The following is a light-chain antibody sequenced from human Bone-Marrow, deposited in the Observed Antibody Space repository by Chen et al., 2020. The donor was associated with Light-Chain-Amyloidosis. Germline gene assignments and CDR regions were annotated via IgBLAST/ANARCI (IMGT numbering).Light chain of an antibody. CDR1: DLPTKY. J-gene: IGLJ2*01. V-gene: IGLV3-25*03. CDR2: RDT. Sequence: SYELTQPPSVSVSQGQTAWITCSGDDLPTKYAYCYQQKPGQAPVLVIHRDTERPSGISERFSGSSSGTTATLTISGVQAEDEADYHCQSADSSGTYEVIFGGGTKLTVL. CDR3: QSADSSGTYEVI.